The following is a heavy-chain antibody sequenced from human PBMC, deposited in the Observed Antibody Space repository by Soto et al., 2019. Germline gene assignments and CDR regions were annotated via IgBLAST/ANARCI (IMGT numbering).Heavy chain of an antibody. Sequence: SETLSLTCNVSDGSITNSYWTWIRQPPGKGLEWIGYIYYSGSTNYNPSLKSRVTISVDTSKNQFSLKLSSVTAADTAVYYCARGWEPLSFGIWGQGTMVTVSS. CDR1: DGSITNSY. J-gene: IGHJ3*02. D-gene: IGHD1-26*01. CDR3: ARGWEPLSFGI. CDR2: IYYSGST. V-gene: IGHV4-59*01.